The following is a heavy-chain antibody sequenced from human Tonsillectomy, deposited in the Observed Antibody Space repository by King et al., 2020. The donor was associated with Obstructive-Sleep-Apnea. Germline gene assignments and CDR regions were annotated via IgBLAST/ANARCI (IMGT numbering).Heavy chain of an antibody. J-gene: IGHJ4*02. CDR3: ARGPEWELLPFDY. D-gene: IGHD1-26*01. V-gene: IGHV3-48*04. CDR1: GFTFSSYS. CDR2: ISSSSSTI. Sequence: VQLVESGGGLVQPGGSLRLSCAASGFTFSSYSMNWVRQAPGKGLEWVSYISSSSSTIYYADSVKGRFTISRDNAKNSLYLQMNSLRAEDTAVYYCARGPEWELLPFDYWGQGTLVTVSS.